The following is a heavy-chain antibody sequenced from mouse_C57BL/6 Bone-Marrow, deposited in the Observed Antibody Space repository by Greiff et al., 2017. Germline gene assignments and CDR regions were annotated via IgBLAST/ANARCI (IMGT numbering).Heavy chain of an antibody. CDR3: ARTGIYYGLWYFDV. CDR2: IYPANGNP. Sequence: EVKLVESVAELVRPGASVKLSCTASGFNIKNTYMHWVKQRPEQGLEWIGRIYPANGNPKYAPKFQGKATITADTSSNTAYLQLSSLTSEDTAIYYCARTGIYYGLWYFDVWGTGTTVTVSS. CDR1: GFNIKNTY. V-gene: IGHV14-3*01. J-gene: IGHJ1*03. D-gene: IGHD2-1*01.